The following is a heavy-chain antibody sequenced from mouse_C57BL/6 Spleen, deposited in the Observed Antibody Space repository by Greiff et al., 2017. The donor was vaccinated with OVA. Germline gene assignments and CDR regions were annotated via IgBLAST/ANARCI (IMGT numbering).Heavy chain of an antibody. V-gene: IGHV7-3*01. CDR1: GFTFTDYY. D-gene: IGHD1-1*01. Sequence: EVQLQQSGGGLVQPGGSLSLSCAASGFTFTDYYMSWVRQPPGKALEWLGFIRNKANGYTTEYSASVKGRFTISRDNSQSILYLQMNALRAEDSATYYCARYYYGSVNYWGQGTTLTVSS. J-gene: IGHJ2*01. CDR2: IRNKANGYTT. CDR3: ARYYYGSVNY.